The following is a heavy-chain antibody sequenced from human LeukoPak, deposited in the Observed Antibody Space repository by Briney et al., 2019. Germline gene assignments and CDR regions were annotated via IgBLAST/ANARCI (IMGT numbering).Heavy chain of an antibody. CDR3: ARQMTTLPTGRTFDT. CDR2: VYYSGGT. Sequence: SETLSLTCSVSGDSFSVYYWNWIRQPPGKGLEWIGYVYYSGGTSYNPSLRSRVTISVDSSKSQFSLKLTSVTAADTAIYYCARQMTTLPTGRTFDTWGQGTMVTVSS. V-gene: IGHV4-59*01. D-gene: IGHD4-17*01. J-gene: IGHJ3*02. CDR1: GDSFSVYY.